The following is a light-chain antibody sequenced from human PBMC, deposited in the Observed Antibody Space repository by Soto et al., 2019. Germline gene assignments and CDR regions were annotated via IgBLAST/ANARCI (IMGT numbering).Light chain of an antibody. V-gene: IGKV3-20*01. J-gene: IGKJ1*01. CDR2: GAS. Sequence: EIVLTQSPGTLSLSPGARATLSCRASQSVSTSSLAWYQQKGGQAPRLLIHGASSRATGIPDRFSGSGSGTDFTLTISRLEPEDLAVYYCQQYGNAPWTFGQGTKVDIK. CDR3: QQYGNAPWT. CDR1: QSVSTSS.